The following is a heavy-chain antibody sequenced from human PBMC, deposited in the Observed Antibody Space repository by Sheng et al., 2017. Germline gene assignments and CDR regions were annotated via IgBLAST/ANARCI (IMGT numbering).Heavy chain of an antibody. D-gene: IGHD5-18*01. J-gene: IGHJ3*01. CDR1: GFSFSTYG. CDR2: IRYDGSSK. CDR3: ARVHVATAMVVVAFDF. V-gene: IGHV3-30*02. Sequence: QVQLVESGGGVVQSGESLRLSCAASGFSFSTYGMHWVRQAPGKGLEWVAFIRYDGSSKYYADSVKGRFTISRDNSNNTLFLQMNSLRADDTAVYYCARVHVATAMVVVAFDFWGQGTTVTVAS.